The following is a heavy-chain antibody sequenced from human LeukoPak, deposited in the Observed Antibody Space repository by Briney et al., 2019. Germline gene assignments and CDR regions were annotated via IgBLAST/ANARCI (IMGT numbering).Heavy chain of an antibody. CDR1: GGSISTYY. CDR3: ASTICISTSCYPGVVDY. Sequence: SETLSLTCTVSGGSISTYYWSWIRQPAGKGLEWIGRIYSSGSTNYNPALRSRLTISVDTSKNQFSLKLSPVTAADTAVYYCASTICISTSCYPGVVDYWGQGTLVTVSS. J-gene: IGHJ4*02. V-gene: IGHV4-4*07. CDR2: IYSSGST. D-gene: IGHD2-2*01.